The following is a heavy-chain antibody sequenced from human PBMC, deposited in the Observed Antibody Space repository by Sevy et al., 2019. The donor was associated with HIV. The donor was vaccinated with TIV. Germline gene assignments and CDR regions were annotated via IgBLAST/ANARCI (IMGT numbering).Heavy chain of an antibody. V-gene: IGHV4-31*03. Sequence: SETLSLTCTVSGGSISSGGYYWSWNRQHPGKGLEWIGYIYYSGSTYYNPSLKSRVTISVDTSKNQFSLKLSSVTAADTAVYYCARNTYYDSSGYDDAFDIWGQGTMVTVSS. J-gene: IGHJ3*02. D-gene: IGHD3-22*01. CDR2: IYYSGST. CDR3: ARNTYYDSSGYDDAFDI. CDR1: GGSISSGGYY.